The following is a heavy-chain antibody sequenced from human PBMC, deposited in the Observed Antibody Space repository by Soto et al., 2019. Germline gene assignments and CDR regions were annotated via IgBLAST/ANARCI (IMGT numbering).Heavy chain of an antibody. CDR2: ISGSGGST. CDR3: AKRTGEYYDSSGDWYFDL. V-gene: IGHV3-23*01. D-gene: IGHD3-22*01. Sequence: GSLRLSCAASEFTFSDYAMSWVRQAPGKGLEWVSAISGSGGSTYYADSVKGRFTISRDNSKNTLYLQMNSLRAEDTAVYYCAKRTGEYYDSSGDWYFDLWGRGTLVTVSS. CDR1: EFTFSDYA. J-gene: IGHJ2*01.